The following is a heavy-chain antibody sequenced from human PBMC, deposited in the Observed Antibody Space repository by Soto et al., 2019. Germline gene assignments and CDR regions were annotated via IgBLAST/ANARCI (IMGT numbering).Heavy chain of an antibody. CDR1: GFTFSSYA. CDR2: ISHDGSNK. V-gene: IGHV3-30-3*01. CDR3: ARVPSSSGRAHFDY. Sequence: QVQLVESGGGVVQPGRSLRLSCAASGFTFSSYAMHWVRQAPGKGLEWVAVISHDGSNKYYADSVKGRFTISRDNSKNTLDLQMNSLRAEDTAVYYCARVPSSSGRAHFDYWGQGTLVTVSS. D-gene: IGHD2-15*01. J-gene: IGHJ4*02.